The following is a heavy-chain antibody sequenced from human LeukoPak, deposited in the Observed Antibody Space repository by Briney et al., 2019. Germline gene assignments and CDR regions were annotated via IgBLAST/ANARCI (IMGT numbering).Heavy chain of an antibody. CDR1: GFTFSDYY. J-gene: IGHJ4*02. Sequence: PGGSLRLSCAASGFTFSDYYMSWIRQAPGKGLERVSYISSSSSYTNYADSVKGRFTISRDNAKNSLYPQMNSLRAEDTAVYYCATWGRNGGFGELFRSPNFDYWGQGTLVTVSS. V-gene: IGHV3-11*06. CDR3: ATWGRNGGFGELFRSPNFDY. D-gene: IGHD3-10*01. CDR2: ISSSSSYT.